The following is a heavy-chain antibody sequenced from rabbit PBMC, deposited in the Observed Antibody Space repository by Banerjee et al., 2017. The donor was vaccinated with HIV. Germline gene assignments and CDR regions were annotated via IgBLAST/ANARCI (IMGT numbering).Heavy chain of an antibody. CDR1: GFSFSSNYN. CDR2: FDSGSDGRT. V-gene: IGHV1S40*01. CDR3: ARNYDL. Sequence: QSLEESGGDLVKPGASLTLTCTASGFSFSSNYNMCWVRQAPGKGLEWIACFDSGSDGRTHYASWAKGRFTISKASSTTVTLQMSGLTAADTATYFCARNYDLWGPGTLVTVS. J-gene: IGHJ4*01. D-gene: IGHD2-1*01.